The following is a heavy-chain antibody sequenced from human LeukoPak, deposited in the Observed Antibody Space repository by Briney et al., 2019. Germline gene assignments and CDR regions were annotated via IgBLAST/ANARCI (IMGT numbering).Heavy chain of an antibody. CDR3: ARQFDWESP. CDR2: IIPLLGTV. D-gene: IGHD3-9*01. CDR1: GGSFSSYS. J-gene: IGHJ5*02. V-gene: IGHV1-69*13. Sequence: GASVKVSCKSSGGSFSSYSVSWVRQAPGQGLEWMGAIIPLLGTVNYAQRFQGRLTFNADESTNTVFMELSSLSSEDTAVYYCARQFDWESPWGQGTLVTVSS.